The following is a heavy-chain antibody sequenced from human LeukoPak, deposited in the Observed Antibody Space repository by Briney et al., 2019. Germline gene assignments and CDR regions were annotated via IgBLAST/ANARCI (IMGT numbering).Heavy chain of an antibody. J-gene: IGHJ4*02. V-gene: IGHV4-30-4*01. D-gene: IGHD2-15*01. Sequence: SETLSLTCTVSGGSISSGDYYWSWIRQPPGKGLEWIGYIYYSGSTYYNPSLKSRVTISVDTSKNQFSLKLSSVTAADTAVYYCARVQLNLGFKVVAAAADDYWGQGTLVTVSS. CDR1: GGSISSGDYY. CDR2: IYYSGST. CDR3: ARVQLNLGFKVVAAAADDY.